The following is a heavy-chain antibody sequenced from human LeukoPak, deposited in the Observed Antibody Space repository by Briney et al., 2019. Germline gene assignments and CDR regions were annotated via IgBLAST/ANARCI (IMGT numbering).Heavy chain of an antibody. J-gene: IGHJ4*02. CDR1: GFTFSSYW. D-gene: IGHD3-22*01. V-gene: IGHV3-74*01. Sequence: GGSLRLSCAASGFTFSSYWMHWVRQAPGKGLVWVSRINSDGSSTSYADSVKGRFTISRDNAKNTLYLQMNSLRAEDTAVYYCARGPYYYDSSGYFDYWGQGTLVTVSS. CDR2: INSDGSST. CDR3: ARGPYYYDSSGYFDY.